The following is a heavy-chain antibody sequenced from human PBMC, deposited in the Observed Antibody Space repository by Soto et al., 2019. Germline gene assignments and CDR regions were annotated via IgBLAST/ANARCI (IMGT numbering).Heavy chain of an antibody. J-gene: IGHJ5*02. CDR2: IYYSEST. V-gene: IGHV4-30-4*01. CDR1: GGSISSGDYY. CDR3: ARTKYCTNTSCYRGRNNWFDT. Sequence: KTSETLSLTCTVSGGSISSGDYYWSWIRQPPGKGLEWIGYIYYSESTYYNPSLKSRVTISVDTSKNQFSLTLTSVTAADTAMYYCARTKYCTNTSCYRGRNNWFDTWGPGTLVTVSS. D-gene: IGHD2-2*02.